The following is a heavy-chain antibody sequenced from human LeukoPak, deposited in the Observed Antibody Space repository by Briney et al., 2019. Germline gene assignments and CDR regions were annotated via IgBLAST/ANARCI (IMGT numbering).Heavy chain of an antibody. D-gene: IGHD3-9*01. Sequence: GGSLRLSCAASGFTFSNYVMSWVRQAPGKGLEWVSAITGSGGNTYYADSVKGRFTISRDNSKNTVFLQMNSLRAECTVVYYCAKWGDYDVLTGYYVSNYWGQGTLATVSS. CDR1: GFTFSNYV. V-gene: IGHV3-23*01. CDR2: ITGSGGNT. CDR3: AKWGDYDVLTGYYVSNY. J-gene: IGHJ4*02.